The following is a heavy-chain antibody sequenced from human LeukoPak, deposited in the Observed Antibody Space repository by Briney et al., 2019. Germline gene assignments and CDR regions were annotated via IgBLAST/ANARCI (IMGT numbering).Heavy chain of an antibody. CDR1: GFTVSSNY. J-gene: IGHJ4*02. D-gene: IGHD1-26*01. V-gene: IGHV3-53*01. Sequence: GGSLRLSCAASGFTVSSNYMSWVRQAPGKGLEWVSVIYSGGSAYYADSVKGRFTISRDNSKNTLYLQMNSLRAEDTAVYYCARVSAGSYDPIFDYRGQGTLVTVSS. CDR2: IYSGGSA. CDR3: ARVSAGSYDPIFDY.